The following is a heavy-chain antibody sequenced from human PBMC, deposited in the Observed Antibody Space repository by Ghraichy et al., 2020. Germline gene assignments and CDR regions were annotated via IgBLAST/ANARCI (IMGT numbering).Heavy chain of an antibody. CDR3: ARDGSLLRGSYFDY. CDR1: GGSISSGGYF. V-gene: IGHV4-31*03. CDR2: IYYSGST. Sequence: LRLSCTVSGGSISSGGYFWSWIRQHPGKGLEWIGYIYYSGSTYYNPSLKSRVTISVDTSKNQFSLKLSSVTAADTAVYYCARDGSLLRGSYFDYWGQGTLGTVSS. D-gene: IGHD1-26*01. J-gene: IGHJ4*02.